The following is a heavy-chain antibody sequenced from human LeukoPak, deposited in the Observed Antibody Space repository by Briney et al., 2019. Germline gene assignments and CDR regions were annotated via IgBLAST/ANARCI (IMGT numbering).Heavy chain of an antibody. J-gene: IGHJ4*02. CDR1: GGSISSYY. CDR2: IYYSGSA. D-gene: IGHD6-19*01. Sequence: PSETLSLTCTVSGGSISSYYWSWIRQPPGKGLEWIGYIYYSGSANYNPSLKSRVTISVDTSKNQFSLKLSSVTAADTAMYYCARRAGTVDYWGQGTLVTVSS. V-gene: IGHV4-59*12. CDR3: ARRAGTVDY.